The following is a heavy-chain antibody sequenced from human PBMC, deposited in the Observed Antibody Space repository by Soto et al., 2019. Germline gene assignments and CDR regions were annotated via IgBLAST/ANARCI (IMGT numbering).Heavy chain of an antibody. D-gene: IGHD4-17*01. V-gene: IGHV3-9*01. CDR2: ISANGDNV. CDR1: GFTVDDYA. Sequence: PGGSLRLSCVASGFTVDDYAMHWVRQAPGKGLKWVSGISANGDNVDYADYVKGRFTVSRDNAKNSLFLQMNSLRPEDTALYYCAKDMKWGGMTTIHYFDSWGQGTQVTVSS. J-gene: IGHJ4*02. CDR3: AKDMKWGGMTTIHYFDS.